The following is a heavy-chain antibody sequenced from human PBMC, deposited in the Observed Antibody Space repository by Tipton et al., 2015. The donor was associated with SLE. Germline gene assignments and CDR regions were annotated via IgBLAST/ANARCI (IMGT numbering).Heavy chain of an antibody. Sequence: TLSLTCSVSGVSISTYYWSWIRQSPGKGLEWIGFFYFSGSSQYNPSLKSRVAISADTSKNQFSLNLNSVTAADTAVYYCARVETTVSHPDYWGQGTLVTVSS. CDR3: ARVETTVSHPDY. D-gene: IGHD4-17*01. J-gene: IGHJ4*02. V-gene: IGHV4-59*12. CDR1: GVSISTYY. CDR2: FYFSGSS.